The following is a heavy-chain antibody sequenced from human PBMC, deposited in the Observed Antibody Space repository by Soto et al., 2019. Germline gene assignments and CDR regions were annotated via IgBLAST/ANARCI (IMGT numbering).Heavy chain of an antibody. CDR3: ARSSYYYDSSGLDY. CDR2: IYYSGST. D-gene: IGHD3-22*01. CDR1: GGSISSYY. V-gene: IGHV4-59*01. J-gene: IGHJ4*02. Sequence: SETLSLTCTVSGGSISSYYWSWIRQPPGKGLEWIGYIYYSGSTNYNPSLKSRVTISADTSKNQFSLKLSSVTAADTAVYYCARSSYYYDSSGLDYWGQGTLVTVSS.